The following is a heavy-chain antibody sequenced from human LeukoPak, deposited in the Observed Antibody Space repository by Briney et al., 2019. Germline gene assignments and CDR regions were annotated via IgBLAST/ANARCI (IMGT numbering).Heavy chain of an antibody. CDR1: GGSISSFY. CDR2: IYFSGTP. CDR3: ARAGARATDFDY. V-gene: IGHV4-59*01. Sequence: SETLSLTCTVPGGSISSFYWSWIRQPPGKGLEWIGYIYFSGTPNYNPSLKSRVTMSLDTSKNQFSLRLNSVTAADTAVYYCARAGARATDFDYWGQGTLVTVSS. J-gene: IGHJ4*02. D-gene: IGHD3-10*01.